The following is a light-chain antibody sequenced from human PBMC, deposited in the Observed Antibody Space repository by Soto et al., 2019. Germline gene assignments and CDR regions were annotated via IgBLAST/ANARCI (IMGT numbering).Light chain of an antibody. Sequence: SYDLTQPASVSVAPGQTARIPCGGDNIESKSVHWYQQMPGQAPVLVVRDDSDRHSRSPERFSGCNSGNTATLTISRVEAGDEADYYCQVWDTNSDHYVFGNGTKV. V-gene: IGLV3-21*02. CDR3: QVWDTNSDHYV. CDR2: DDS. J-gene: IGLJ1*01. CDR1: NIESKS.